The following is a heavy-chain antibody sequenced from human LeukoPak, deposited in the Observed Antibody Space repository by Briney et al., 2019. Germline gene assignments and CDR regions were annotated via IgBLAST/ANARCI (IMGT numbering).Heavy chain of an antibody. D-gene: IGHD1-1*01. V-gene: IGHV3-23*01. J-gene: IGHJ4*02. CDR2: ITGRGDST. Sequence: GGTLRLSCAAAGLTFRSYGMTWVRQAPGKGLEWVSSITGRGDSTYYADSVKGRFIISIDNSKNTLYLQMNSLRAEDTAIYYCAKLENWGQGTLVTVSS. CDR3: AKLEN. CDR1: GLTFRSYG.